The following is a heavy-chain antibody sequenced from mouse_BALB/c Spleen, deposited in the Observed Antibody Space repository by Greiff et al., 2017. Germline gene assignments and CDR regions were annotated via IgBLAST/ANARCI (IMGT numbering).Heavy chain of an antibody. Sequence: DVKLQESGPELVKPGASVKISCKASGYSFTGYYMHWVKQSHVKSLEWIGRINPYNGATSYNQNFKDKASLTVDKSSSTAYMELHSLTSEDSAVYYCAYYEDWYFDVWGAGTTVTVSS. D-gene: IGHD2-4*01. J-gene: IGHJ1*01. CDR1: GYSFTGYY. CDR2: INPYNGAT. CDR3: AYYEDWYFDV. V-gene: IGHV1-31*01.